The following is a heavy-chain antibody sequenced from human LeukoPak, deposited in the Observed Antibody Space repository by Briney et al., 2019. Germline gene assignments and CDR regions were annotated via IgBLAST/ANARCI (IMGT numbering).Heavy chain of an antibody. D-gene: IGHD4/OR15-4a*01. CDR2: IYYSGST. CDR1: GGSMSSYY. CDR3: ARHSRTNYNYLDY. Sequence: SETLSLTCTVSGGSMSSYYWSWIRQPPGKRLEWIGYIYYSGSTNNNPSLKSRVTISVDTSKNQFSLKLRSVTAADTAVYYCARHSRTNYNYLDYWGQGTLVTVSS. V-gene: IGHV4-59*08. J-gene: IGHJ4*02.